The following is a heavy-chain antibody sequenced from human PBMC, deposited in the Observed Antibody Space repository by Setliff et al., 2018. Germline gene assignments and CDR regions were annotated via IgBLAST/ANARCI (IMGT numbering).Heavy chain of an antibody. CDR2: FRDKASGYTT. D-gene: IGHD2-2*01. Sequence: HPGGSLRLSCAASGFIFSDHYMSWVRQAPGKGLEWVGRFRDKASGYTTEYAASVKDRFTISRDDSKNSRDLQMSSLKTEDTAVYYCTRTPCSSSRCLSQLDYWSQGALVTVSS. V-gene: IGHV3-72*01. CDR1: GFIFSDHY. CDR3: TRTPCSSSRCLSQLDY. J-gene: IGHJ4*02.